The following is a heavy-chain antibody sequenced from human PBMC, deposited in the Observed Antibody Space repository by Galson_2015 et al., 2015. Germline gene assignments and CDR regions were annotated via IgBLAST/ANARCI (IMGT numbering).Heavy chain of an antibody. D-gene: IGHD4-11*01. Sequence: SLRLSCAASGFTFSNYGMHWVRQPPGKGLEWVASISFNGNQETYADSVKGRFTISRENSNNTVYLQMDSLRSEDTGVYFCAKVKATVYLDSWGQGTLVTVSS. J-gene: IGHJ4*02. CDR1: GFTFSNYG. V-gene: IGHV3-30*18. CDR3: AKVKATVYLDS. CDR2: ISFNGNQE.